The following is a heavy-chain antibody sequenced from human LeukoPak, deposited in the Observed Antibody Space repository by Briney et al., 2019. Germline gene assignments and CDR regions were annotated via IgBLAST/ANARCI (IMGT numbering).Heavy chain of an antibody. CDR2: IIPIFGTA. CDR1: GGTFSSYA. V-gene: IGHV1-69*13. Sequence: SVKVSCKASGGTFSSYAISWVRQAPGQGLEWMGGIIPIFGTANYAQKFQGRVTITADESTSTAYMELSSLRSEDTAVYYCARVGPGYCTNGVCYTGVWFDHWGQGTLVTVSS. D-gene: IGHD2-8*01. J-gene: IGHJ5*02. CDR3: ARVGPGYCTNGVCYTGVWFDH.